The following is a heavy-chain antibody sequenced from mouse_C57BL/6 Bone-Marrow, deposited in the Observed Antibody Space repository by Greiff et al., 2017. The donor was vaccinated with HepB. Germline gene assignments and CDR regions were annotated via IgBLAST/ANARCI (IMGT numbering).Heavy chain of an antibody. V-gene: IGHV1-80*01. J-gene: IGHJ1*03. CDR3: ARRWGIYYYGSSYFDV. D-gene: IGHD1-1*01. Sequence: QVQLQQSGAELVKPGASVKISCKASGYAFSSYWMNWVKQRPGKGLEWIGQIYPGDGDTNYNGKFKGKATLTADKSSSTAYMQLSSLTSEDSAVYFCARRWGIYYYGSSYFDVWGTGTTVTVSS. CDR1: GYAFSSYW. CDR2: IYPGDGDT.